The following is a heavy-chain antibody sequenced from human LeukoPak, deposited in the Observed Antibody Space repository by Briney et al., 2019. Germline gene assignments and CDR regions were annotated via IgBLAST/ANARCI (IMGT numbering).Heavy chain of an antibody. V-gene: IGHV4-59*01. Sequence: KPSETLSLTCTVSGGSISSYYWSWIRQPPGKGLEWIGYIYYSGSTNYNPSLKSRVTISVDTSKNQFSLKLSSVTAADTAVYYCARNDPMVRGVIRPDDAFDIWGQGTMVTVSS. CDR2: IYYSGST. CDR1: GGSISSYY. CDR3: ARNDPMVRGVIRPDDAFDI. D-gene: IGHD3-10*01. J-gene: IGHJ3*02.